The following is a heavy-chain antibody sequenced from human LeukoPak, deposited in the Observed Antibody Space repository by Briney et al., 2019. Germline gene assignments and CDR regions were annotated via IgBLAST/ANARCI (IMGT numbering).Heavy chain of an antibody. CDR3: ARGTRRYSGHGLPD. Sequence: SETLSLTCTVSGYSISSGYYWGWIRQPPGKGLEWIGYVYYSGSTNYNPSLKSRVTISVDSSKNRFSLKLTSVTPADTAVYYCARGTRRYSGHGLPDWGPGTLVTVSS. J-gene: IGHJ4*02. V-gene: IGHV4-61*01. CDR2: VYYSGST. CDR1: GYSISSGYY. D-gene: IGHD5-12*01.